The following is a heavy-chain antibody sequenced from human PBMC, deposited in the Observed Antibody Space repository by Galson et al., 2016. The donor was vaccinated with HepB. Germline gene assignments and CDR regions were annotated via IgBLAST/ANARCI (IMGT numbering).Heavy chain of an antibody. CDR2: INRDGSEK. Sequence: LRLSCAASGFIFSNYWMTWVRQAPGEGLEWVANINRDGSEKYYVDSLRGRFFISRDNVQNSVYLQMNSLRDEDTGGSYCARASPARYDYWGQGSLVIVS. CDR1: GFIFSNYW. D-gene: IGHD1-1*01. V-gene: IGHV3-7*04. J-gene: IGHJ4*02. CDR3: ARASPARYDY.